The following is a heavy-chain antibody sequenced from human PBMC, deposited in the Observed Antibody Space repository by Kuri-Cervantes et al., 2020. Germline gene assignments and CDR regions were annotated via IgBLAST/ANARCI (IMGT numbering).Heavy chain of an antibody. CDR3: AREIPEQWLES. J-gene: IGHJ4*02. V-gene: IGHV3-11*01. CDR1: GFTFSDYY. CDR2: IRSSGNTI. D-gene: IGHD6-19*01. Sequence: LSLTCAVSGFTFSDYYMSWIRQAPGKGLEWVSYIRSSGNTIYYADSVKGRFTISRDNAKNSLYLQMNSLRAEDTAVYYCAREIPEQWLESWVQGTLVTVSS.